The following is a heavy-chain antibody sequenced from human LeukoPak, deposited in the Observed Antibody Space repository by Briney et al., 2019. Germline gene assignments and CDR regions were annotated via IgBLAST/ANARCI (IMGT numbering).Heavy chain of an antibody. CDR2: ISYDGSNK. V-gene: IGHV3-30*18. Sequence: GRSLRLSCAASGFTFSSYGMHWVRQAPGKGLEWVAVISYDGSNKYYADSVKGRFTISRDNSKNTLYLQMNSLRAEDTAVYYCAKNGGGYSYGYYYYYMDVWGKGTTVTVSS. D-gene: IGHD5-18*01. CDR3: AKNGGGYSYGYYYYYMDV. CDR1: GFTFSSYG. J-gene: IGHJ6*03.